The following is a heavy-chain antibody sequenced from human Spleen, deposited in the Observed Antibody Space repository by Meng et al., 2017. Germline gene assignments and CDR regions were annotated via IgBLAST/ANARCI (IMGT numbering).Heavy chain of an antibody. CDR3: AKVDNGSGKYSFDY. D-gene: IGHD3-10*01. Sequence: GESLKISCAASGFTFSSYAINWVRQAPGKGLEWVSYIGGSGGSTYYADSVKGRFTISRDNSKNLVHLQMDSLRAEDTAVYYCAKVDNGSGKYSFDYWGQGTRVTVSS. J-gene: IGHJ4*02. CDR2: IGGSGGST. V-gene: IGHV3-23*01. CDR1: GFTFSSYA.